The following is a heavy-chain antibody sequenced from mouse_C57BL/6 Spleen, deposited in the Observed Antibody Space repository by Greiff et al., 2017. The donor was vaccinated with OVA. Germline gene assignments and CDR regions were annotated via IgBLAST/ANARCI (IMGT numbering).Heavy chain of an antibody. J-gene: IGHJ2*01. CDR2: IYPGDGDT. D-gene: IGHD1-1*01. Sequence: QVQLQQSGAELVKPGASVKISCKASGYAFSSYWMNWVKQRPGKGLEWIGQIYPGDGDTNYNGKFKGKATLTADKSSSTAYMQLSSLTSEDSAVYFCAREMYYYGSSSYWGQGTTLTVSS. CDR1: GYAFSSYW. V-gene: IGHV1-80*01. CDR3: AREMYYYGSSSY.